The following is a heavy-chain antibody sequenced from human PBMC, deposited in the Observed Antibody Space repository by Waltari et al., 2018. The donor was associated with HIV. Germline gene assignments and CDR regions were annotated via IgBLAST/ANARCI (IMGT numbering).Heavy chain of an antibody. CDR3: ASVRYYDFWSGYWN. D-gene: IGHD3-3*01. J-gene: IGHJ4*02. CDR1: GGSISSSSYY. CDR2: NYYSGST. Sequence: QLQLQESGPGLVKPSETLSLPCTVSGGSISSSSYYWGRIRQPPGKGLEWIGSNYYSGSTYYNPSLKSRVTISVDTSKNQFSLKLSSVTAADTAVYYCASVRYYDFWSGYWNWGQGTLVTVSS. V-gene: IGHV4-39*07.